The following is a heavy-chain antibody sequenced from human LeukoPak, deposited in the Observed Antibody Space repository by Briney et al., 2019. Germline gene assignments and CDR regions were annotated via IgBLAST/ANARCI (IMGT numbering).Heavy chain of an antibody. CDR2: ISGSGDTT. Sequence: GGSLRLSCAASRFTFSSYTMSWVRQAPGKGLEWVSAISGSGDTTYYADSVKGRFTISRDNSKNTLYLQMNSLRAEDTAVYYCAKGPLYYYWGQGTLVTVSS. CDR3: AKGPLYYY. D-gene: IGHD2-21*01. J-gene: IGHJ4*02. V-gene: IGHV3-23*01. CDR1: RFTFSSYT.